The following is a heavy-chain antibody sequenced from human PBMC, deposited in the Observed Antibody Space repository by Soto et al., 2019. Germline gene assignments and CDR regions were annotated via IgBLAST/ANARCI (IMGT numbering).Heavy chain of an antibody. Sequence: PGGSLRLSCAASGFTFSSYVMSWVRQAPGKGLEWASAISGSGGSTYYADSVKGRFTISRDNSRNTLFLQMNSLRAADTAVYYCAKGDYYGSGSYIFPGFSRGWGQGTLVTVSS. D-gene: IGHD3-10*01. CDR1: GFTFSSYV. V-gene: IGHV3-23*01. CDR2: ISGSGGST. CDR3: AKGDYYGSGSYIFPGFSRG. J-gene: IGHJ4*02.